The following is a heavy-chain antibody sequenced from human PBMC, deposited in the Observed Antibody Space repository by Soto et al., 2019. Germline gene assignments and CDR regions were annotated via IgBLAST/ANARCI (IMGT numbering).Heavy chain of an antibody. J-gene: IGHJ6*02. Sequence: PSQTLSLTCAISGDSVSSNSAAWNWIRQSPSRGLEWLGRTYYRSKWYNDYAVSVKSRITINPDTSKNQFSLQLNSVTPEDTAVYYCARASPHLAPDLVTPISYYYGMDVWGQGTTVTVSS. D-gene: IGHD3-9*01. CDR2: TYYRSKWYN. CDR3: ARASPHLAPDLVTPISYYYGMDV. CDR1: GDSVSSNSAA. V-gene: IGHV6-1*01.